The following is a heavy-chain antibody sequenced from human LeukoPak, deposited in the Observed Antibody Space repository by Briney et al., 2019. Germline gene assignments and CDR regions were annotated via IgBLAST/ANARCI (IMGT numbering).Heavy chain of an antibody. D-gene: IGHD7-27*01. J-gene: IGHJ5*02. CDR2: IMPLFGTA. CDR1: GGTFNNSA. V-gene: IGHV1-69*05. Sequence: GASVKVSCKTSGGTFNNSAISWVRQAPGQGLEWLGGIMPLFGTAGYAQKFQGRVTITKDESTRTVYLELTSLTSDDTAVYYCASGDRYNWFDPWGQGTLVTVSS. CDR3: ASGDRYNWFDP.